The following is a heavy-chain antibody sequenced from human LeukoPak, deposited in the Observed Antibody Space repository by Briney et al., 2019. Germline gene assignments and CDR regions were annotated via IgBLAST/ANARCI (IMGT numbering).Heavy chain of an antibody. J-gene: IGHJ4*02. CDR1: GGSISSGGYY. V-gene: IGHV4-31*03. Sequence: KPSQTLSLTCTVSGGSISSGGYYWSWIRQHPGKGLEWIGYIYYSGSTYYNPPLKSRVTISVDTSKNQLSLKLTSVTAADTAVYYCARWDDSAWAFGIWGPGTLVTVSS. CDR3: ARWDDSAWAFGI. D-gene: IGHD6-19*01. CDR2: IYYSGST.